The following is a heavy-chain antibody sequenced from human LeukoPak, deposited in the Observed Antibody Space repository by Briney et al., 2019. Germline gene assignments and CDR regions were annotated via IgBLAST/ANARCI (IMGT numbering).Heavy chain of an antibody. V-gene: IGHV3-7*01. CDR2: IKQDGSER. D-gene: IGHD3/OR15-3a*01. Sequence: QPGGSLRLSCAPSGFTFSTSWMSWVRQAPGKGLEWVANIKQDGSERYYVGSVKGRFTISRDNAKNSLYVQMNSLRAEDTAVYYCARHDFASPFDYWGQGILVTVSS. J-gene: IGHJ4*02. CDR3: ARHDFASPFDY. CDR1: GFTFSTSW.